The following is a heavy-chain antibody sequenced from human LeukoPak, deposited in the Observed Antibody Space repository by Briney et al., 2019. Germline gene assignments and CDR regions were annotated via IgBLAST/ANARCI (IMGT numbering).Heavy chain of an antibody. D-gene: IGHD1-26*01. CDR3: ARDSGSYSDAFDI. CDR1: GGSISSYY. Sequence: SETLSLTCTVSGGSISSYYWSWIRRPPGKGLEWIGYIYYSGSTNYNPSLKSRVTISVDTSKNQFSLKLSSVTAADTAVYYCARDSGSYSDAFDIWGQGTMVTVSS. CDR2: IYYSGST. J-gene: IGHJ3*02. V-gene: IGHV4-59*01.